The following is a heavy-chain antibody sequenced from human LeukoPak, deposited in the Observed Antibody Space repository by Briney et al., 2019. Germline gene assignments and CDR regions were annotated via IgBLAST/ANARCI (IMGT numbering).Heavy chain of an antibody. J-gene: IGHJ4*02. Sequence: SVKVSCKASGGTFSSYAISWVRQAPGQGLEWMGGIIPIFGTANYAQKFQGRVTITTAESTSTAYMELSSLRSEDTAVYYCARGYGKSREPSPAMVTFDYWGQGTLVTVSS. CDR3: ARGYGKSREPSPAMVTFDY. V-gene: IGHV1-69*05. CDR2: IIPIFGTA. D-gene: IGHD5-18*01. CDR1: GGTFSSYA.